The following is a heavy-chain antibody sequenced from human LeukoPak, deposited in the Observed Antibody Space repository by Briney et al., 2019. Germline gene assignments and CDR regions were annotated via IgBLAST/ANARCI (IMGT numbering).Heavy chain of an antibody. CDR3: ARDQGRYSGSMMAFDI. V-gene: IGHV1-18*01. CDR2: ISAYNGNT. CDR1: GYTFTSYG. Sequence: GASVKVSCKASGYTFTSYGISWVRQAPGQGPEWMGWISAYNGNTNYAQKLQGRVTMTTDTSTSTAYMELRSLRSDDTAVYYCARDQGRYSGSMMAFDIWGRGTMVTVSS. J-gene: IGHJ3*02. D-gene: IGHD1-26*01.